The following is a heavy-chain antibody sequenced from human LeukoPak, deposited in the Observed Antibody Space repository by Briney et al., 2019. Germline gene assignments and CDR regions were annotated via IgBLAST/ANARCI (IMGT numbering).Heavy chain of an antibody. CDR2: ISNSGST. D-gene: IGHD2/OR15-2a*01. Sequence: SETLSLTCTVSGGSISSHYWSWIRQPPGKGLEWIGYISNSGSTNYNPSLKSRVTISLDTSKNQFSLKLSSVTAPDTAVYYCARGRVIGSGAFDIWGQGTMVTVSS. CDR3: ARGRVIGSGAFDI. CDR1: GGSISSHY. V-gene: IGHV4-59*11. J-gene: IGHJ3*02.